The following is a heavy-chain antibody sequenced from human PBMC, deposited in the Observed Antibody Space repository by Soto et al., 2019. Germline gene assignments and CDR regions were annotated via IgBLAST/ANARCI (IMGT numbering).Heavy chain of an antibody. V-gene: IGHV1-18*01. Sequence: VPLVQSGDEVKKPGASVKVSCKASGYIFVNYGIAWVRQAPGQGLEWMGWISPYTGNTHSATKIQGRLTMATDTSTSTVFMALGRLTSDNTAVYSRVIVDSYVTTTPQDVWGQGTTGNVSS. CDR2: ISPYTGNT. D-gene: IGHD5-12*01. CDR3: VIVDSYVTTTPQDV. J-gene: IGHJ6*02. CDR1: GYIFVNYG.